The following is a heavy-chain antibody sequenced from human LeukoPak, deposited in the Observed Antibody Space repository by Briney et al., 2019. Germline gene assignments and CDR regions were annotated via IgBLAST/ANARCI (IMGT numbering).Heavy chain of an antibody. CDR1: EFTFSNYW. V-gene: IGHV3-7*01. D-gene: IGHD3-22*01. J-gene: IGHJ4*02. Sequence: QSGGSLRLSCAASEFTFSNYWMSWVRQAPGKGLEWVANIKQEGSETYSVDSVKGRFTISRDNAKNSLYLQMNSLRAEDTTVYYCARGGQYSGYYYFDYWGQGTLVTVPS. CDR3: ARGGQYSGYYYFDY. CDR2: IKQEGSET.